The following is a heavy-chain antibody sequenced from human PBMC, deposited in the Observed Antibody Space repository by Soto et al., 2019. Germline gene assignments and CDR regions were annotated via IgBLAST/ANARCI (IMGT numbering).Heavy chain of an antibody. D-gene: IGHD3-22*01. J-gene: IGHJ4*02. CDR3: ARAPSPYDSSGYYSDY. CDR1: GGSVSSGSYY. Sequence: KTSETLSLTCTVSGGSVSSGSYYWSWIRQPPGKGLEWIGYIYYSGSTNYNPSLKSRVTISVDTSKNQFSLKLSSVTAADTAVYYCARAPSPYDSSGYYSDYWGQGTLVTVSS. V-gene: IGHV4-61*01. CDR2: IYYSGST.